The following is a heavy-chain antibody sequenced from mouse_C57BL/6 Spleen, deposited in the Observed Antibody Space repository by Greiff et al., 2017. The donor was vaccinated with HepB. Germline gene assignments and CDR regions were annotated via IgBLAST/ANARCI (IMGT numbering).Heavy chain of an antibody. CDR3: ARDYDYYGSSYGYFDV. CDR1: GFTFSDYY. D-gene: IGHD1-1*01. CDR2: INYDGSST. V-gene: IGHV5-16*01. Sequence: DVHLVESEGGLVQPGSSMKLSCTASGFTFSDYYMAWVRQVPEKGLEWVANINYDGSSTYYLDSLKSRFIISRDNAKNILYLQMSSLKSEDTATYYCARDYDYYGSSYGYFDVWGTGTTVTVSS. J-gene: IGHJ1*03.